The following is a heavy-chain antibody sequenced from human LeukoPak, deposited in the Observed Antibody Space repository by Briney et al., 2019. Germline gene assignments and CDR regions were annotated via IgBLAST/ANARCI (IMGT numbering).Heavy chain of an antibody. D-gene: IGHD3-22*01. CDR3: ARGTFYYDSSGYFPDAFDI. Sequence: ASVKVSCKASGCTFTSYGISWVRQAPGQGLEWMGWISAYNGNTNYAQKLQGRVTMTTDTSTSTAYMELRSLRSDDTAVYYCARGTFYYDSSGYFPDAFDIWGQGTMVTVSS. J-gene: IGHJ3*02. CDR2: ISAYNGNT. V-gene: IGHV1-18*01. CDR1: GCTFTSYG.